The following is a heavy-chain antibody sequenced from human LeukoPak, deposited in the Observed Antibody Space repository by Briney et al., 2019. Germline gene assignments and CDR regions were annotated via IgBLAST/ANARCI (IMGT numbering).Heavy chain of an antibody. Sequence: GGSLRLSCAASGFTFSSYSMNWVRQAPGKGLEWVSIIYSDGSTDYADSVKGRFTISRDNSKNTLSLQMNSLRAEDTAVYYCARLQRSSITMRSRAPGGAFDIWGQGTMVTVSS. CDR2: IYSDGST. J-gene: IGHJ3*02. D-gene: IGHD3-22*01. CDR3: ARLQRSSITMRSRAPGGAFDI. V-gene: IGHV3-66*01. CDR1: GFTFSSYS.